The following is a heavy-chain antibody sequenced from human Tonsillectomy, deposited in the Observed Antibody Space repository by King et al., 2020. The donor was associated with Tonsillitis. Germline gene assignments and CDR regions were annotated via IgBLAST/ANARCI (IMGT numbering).Heavy chain of an antibody. CDR1: GFTFSKYA. CDR2: ISYDGFKK. J-gene: IGHJ6*04. Sequence: VQLVESGGGVVQPGRSLRLSCAASGFTFSKYALNWVRQDPGKGLEWVSIISYDGFKKYNADSVKGRFTISSDKSKNTILLQMNNLRPEDTAVYYCARDRPPDQYPYSYYYFYHMDVWGKGTTVTVSS. D-gene: IGHD2-15*01. CDR3: ARDRPPDQYPYSYYYFYHMDV. V-gene: IGHV3-30-3*01.